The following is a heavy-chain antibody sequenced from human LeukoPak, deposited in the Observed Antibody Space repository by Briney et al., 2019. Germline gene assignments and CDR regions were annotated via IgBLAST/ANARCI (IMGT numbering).Heavy chain of an antibody. CDR3: AITVTGGIDY. D-gene: IGHD4-17*01. J-gene: IGHJ4*02. CDR2: INSDGSST. V-gene: IGHV3-74*01. Sequence: GGSLRLSCAASGFTFSSYWMHWVRQAPGKGLVWVSRINSDGSSTSYADSVKGRFTISRGNAKNTLYLQMNSLRAGDTAVYYCAITVTGGIDYWGQGTLVTVSS. CDR1: GFTFSSYW.